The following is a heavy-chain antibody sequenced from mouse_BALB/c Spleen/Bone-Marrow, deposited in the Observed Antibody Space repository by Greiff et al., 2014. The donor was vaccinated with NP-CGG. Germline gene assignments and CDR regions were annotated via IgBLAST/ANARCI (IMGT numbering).Heavy chain of an antibody. CDR2: IDPANGNT. Sequence: EVQLQQSGAELVKSGASVKLSCTASGFNIKDTYMHWVKQRPEQGLEWIGSIDPANGNTKYDPKFQGKATITADTSSNTAYLQLSSLTSEDTAVYYCARWEYYAMDYWGQGTSVTVSS. D-gene: IGHD4-1*01. CDR3: ARWEYYAMDY. V-gene: IGHV14-3*02. J-gene: IGHJ4*01. CDR1: GFNIKDTY.